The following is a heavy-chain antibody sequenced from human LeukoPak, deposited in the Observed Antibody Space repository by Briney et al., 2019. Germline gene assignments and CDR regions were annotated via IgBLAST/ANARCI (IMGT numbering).Heavy chain of an antibody. CDR2: IKPNSGGT. Sequence: ASVKVSCKASGYTFTGYYIHWVRQAPGQGLEWMGWIKPNSGGTNYAQKFQGRVTMTRDTSTSTVYMELSSLRSEDTAVYYCARARLVNAIRGAFDIWGQGTMVTVSS. J-gene: IGHJ3*02. CDR3: ARARLVNAIRGAFDI. CDR1: GYTFTGYY. D-gene: IGHD6-6*01. V-gene: IGHV1-2*02.